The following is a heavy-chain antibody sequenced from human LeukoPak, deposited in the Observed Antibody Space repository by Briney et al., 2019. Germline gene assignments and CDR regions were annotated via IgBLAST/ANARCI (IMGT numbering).Heavy chain of an antibody. CDR1: GYTFTSYG. D-gene: IGHD1-7*01. Sequence: ASVKVSCKASGYTFTSYGISWVRQAPGQGLEWMGWISAYNGNTNYAQKLQGRVTMTTDTSTSTAYMELRSLRSDDTAVYYCARAVLYSGNYPFDYWGQGTLVTVSS. CDR2: ISAYNGNT. J-gene: IGHJ4*02. CDR3: ARAVLYSGNYPFDY. V-gene: IGHV1-18*01.